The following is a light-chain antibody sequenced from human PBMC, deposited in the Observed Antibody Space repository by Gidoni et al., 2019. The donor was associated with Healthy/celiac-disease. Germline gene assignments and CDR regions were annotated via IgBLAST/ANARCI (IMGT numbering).Light chain of an antibody. CDR1: QSVSSSY. V-gene: IGKV3-20*01. Sequence: LVLTQSPATLSLSPGERATLSCRASQSVSSSYLAWYQQKPGQAPRLLIYGASSRATGIPDRFSGSGSGTDFTLTISRLEPEDFAVYYCQQYGSSPRFTFGPGTKVEIK. CDR3: QQYGSSPRFT. J-gene: IGKJ3*01. CDR2: GAS.